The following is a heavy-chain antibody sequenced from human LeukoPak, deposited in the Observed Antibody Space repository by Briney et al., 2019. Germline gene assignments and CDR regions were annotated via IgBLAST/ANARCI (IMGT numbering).Heavy chain of an antibody. D-gene: IGHD3-16*01. CDR1: GFTFSSYT. J-gene: IGHJ3*02. CDR3: ARVGDFSVAAFDI. CDR2: ISSNGGST. V-gene: IGHV3-64*01. Sequence: GGSLRLSCAASGFTFSSYTMTWVRQAPGKGLEFVSAISSNGGSTFYANSVKGRFTISRDTSKNTLYLQMGSLRAEDMAVYYCARVGDFSVAAFDIWGQGTMVTVSS.